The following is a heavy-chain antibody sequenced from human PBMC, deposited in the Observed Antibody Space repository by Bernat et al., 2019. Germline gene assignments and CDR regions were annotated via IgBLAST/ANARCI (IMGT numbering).Heavy chain of an antibody. V-gene: IGHV4-39*01. Sequence: QLQLQESGPGLVKPSETLSLTCTVSGCSISSSSYYWGWIRQPPGKGLEWIGSIYYSGSTYYNPSLKSRVTISVDTSKNKFSLKLSSVTAADTAVYYCARLPNRLIAARYYFDYWGQGTLVTVSS. J-gene: IGHJ4*02. CDR2: IYYSGST. D-gene: IGHD6-6*01. CDR1: GCSISSSSYY. CDR3: ARLPNRLIAARYYFDY.